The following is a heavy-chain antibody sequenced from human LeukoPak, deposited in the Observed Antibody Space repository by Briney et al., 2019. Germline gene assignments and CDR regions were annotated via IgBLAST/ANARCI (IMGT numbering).Heavy chain of an antibody. Sequence: PGGSLRLSCAASGFTFSSYGMSWVRQAPGQGLEWVSFITPGGASTSYADSVKGRFTISKDNPRNTLYMQMNSLRDEDRALYYCAVMHGYYDGSGYWVQWGQGTLVTVSS. CDR3: AVMHGYYDGSGYWVQ. V-gene: IGHV3-23*01. CDR1: GFTFSSYG. CDR2: ITPGGAST. J-gene: IGHJ4*02. D-gene: IGHD3-22*01.